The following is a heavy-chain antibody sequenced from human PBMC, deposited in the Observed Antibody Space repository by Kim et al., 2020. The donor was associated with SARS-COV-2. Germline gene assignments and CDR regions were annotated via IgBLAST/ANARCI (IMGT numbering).Heavy chain of an antibody. Sequence: GGSLRLSCAASGFTFSNAWMSWVRQAPGKGLEWVGRIKSKTDGGTTDYAAPVKGRFTISRDDSKNTLYLQMNSLKTEDTAVYYCTTDYPTYYYDSSGYYYVDYWGQGTLVTVSS. CDR3: TTDYPTYYYDSSGYYYVDY. CDR2: IKSKTDGGTT. V-gene: IGHV3-15*01. D-gene: IGHD3-22*01. J-gene: IGHJ4*02. CDR1: GFTFSNAW.